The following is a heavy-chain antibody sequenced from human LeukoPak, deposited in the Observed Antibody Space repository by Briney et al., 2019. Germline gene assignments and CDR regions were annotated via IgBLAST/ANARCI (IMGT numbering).Heavy chain of an antibody. CDR1: GGSSSGYY. CDR3: ARGFGSGSYFVY. Sequence: SETLSLACAVYGGSSSGYYWTRIRQPPGKGLEWIGEINQSGSTNHDPSLKSRVTISIDTPKNQFSLKLSSVTAADAAVYYCARGFGSGSYFVYWGQGTLVTVSS. D-gene: IGHD3-10*01. CDR2: INQSGST. V-gene: IGHV4-34*01. J-gene: IGHJ4*02.